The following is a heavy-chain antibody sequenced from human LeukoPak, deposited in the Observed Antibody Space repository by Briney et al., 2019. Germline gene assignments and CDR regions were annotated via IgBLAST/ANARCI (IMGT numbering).Heavy chain of an antibody. CDR2: INPSGSST. J-gene: IGHJ4*02. CDR1: GYTFTSYY. D-gene: IGHD3-22*01. Sequence: ASVKVSCKASGYTFTSYYMHWVRQAPGQGLEWMGLINPSGSSTSYAQKFQGRLSLTRDMSTSTDYMELSSLRSEDTAVYYCARARDYYDSSGYFRGRYFDYWGQGTLVTVSS. CDR3: ARARDYYDSSGYFRGRYFDY. V-gene: IGHV1-46*01.